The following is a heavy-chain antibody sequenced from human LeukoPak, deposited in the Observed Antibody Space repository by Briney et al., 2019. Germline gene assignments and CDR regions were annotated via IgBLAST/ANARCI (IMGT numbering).Heavy chain of an antibody. V-gene: IGHV4-4*09. J-gene: IGHJ4*02. CDR2: IFTSGSA. Sequence: SQTLSLTCAVSGGSISDNYWSWIRQPPGKGLEWIGYIFTSGSANYNPSLKSRVTISLDTSKNQSSLKLSSVTAADTAVYYCARHQHQLVTGYDFWGQGTLVTVSS. CDR3: ARHQHQLVTGYDF. D-gene: IGHD6-13*01. CDR1: GGSISDNY.